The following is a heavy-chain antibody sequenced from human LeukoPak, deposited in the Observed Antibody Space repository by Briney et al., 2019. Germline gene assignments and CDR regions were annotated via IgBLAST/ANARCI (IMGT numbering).Heavy chain of an antibody. CDR3: ASGLYGGLFDN. D-gene: IGHD4/OR15-4a*01. CDR2: ISTNSGST. J-gene: IGHJ4*02. Sequence: GGSLRLSCVMSGFTFSNYAVNWVRQAPGKGLEWISDISTNSGSTYHIESVRGRFTISRDNSKNTLYLQMNSLRADDTAVYYCASGLYGGLFDNWGQGTLVTVSS. CDR1: GFTFSNYA. V-gene: IGHV3-23*01.